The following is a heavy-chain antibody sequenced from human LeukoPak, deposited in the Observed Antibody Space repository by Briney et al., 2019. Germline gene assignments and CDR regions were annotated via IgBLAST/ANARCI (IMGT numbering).Heavy chain of an antibody. V-gene: IGHV5-51*01. D-gene: IGHD2-15*01. CDR1: GYSFTTYW. J-gene: IGHJ1*01. Sequence: GESLKISCKGSGYSFTTYWIGWVRQMPGKGLEWMGIIYSGDSDTRYSPSFQGQVTMTADKSISTAYLQWSSLKASDTAMYYCARHVGLGYCSGGSCLDEYFQHWGQGTLVTVSS. CDR3: ARHVGLGYCSGGSCLDEYFQH. CDR2: IYSGDSDT.